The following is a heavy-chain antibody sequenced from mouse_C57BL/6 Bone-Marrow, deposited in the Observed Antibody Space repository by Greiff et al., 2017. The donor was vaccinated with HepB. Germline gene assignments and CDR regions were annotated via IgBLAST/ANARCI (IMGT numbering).Heavy chain of an antibody. CDR1: GYKFTDYN. D-gene: IGHD1-1*01. CDR2: INPNNGGT. CDR3: ARVEDYYGSNLFAY. J-gene: IGHJ3*01. Sequence: VQLQQSGPELVKPGASVKIPCKASGYKFTDYNMDWVKQSHGKSLEWIGDINPNNGGTIYNQKFKGKATLTVDKSSSTAYMELRSLTSEETAFYYCARVEDYYGSNLFAYRGQGTLVTVSA. V-gene: IGHV1-18*01.